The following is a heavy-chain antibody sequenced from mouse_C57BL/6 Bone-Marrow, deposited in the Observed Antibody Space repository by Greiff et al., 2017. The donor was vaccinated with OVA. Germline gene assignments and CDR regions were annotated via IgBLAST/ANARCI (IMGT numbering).Heavy chain of an antibody. V-gene: IGHV5-6*01. CDR1: GFTFSSYG. J-gene: IGHJ3*01. D-gene: IGHD2-4*01. Sequence: EVLLVESGGDLVKPGGSLKLSCAASGFTFSSYGMSWVRQTPDKRLEWVATISSGGSYTYYPDSVKGQFTITRDNATNTLYLQMSSLKSEDTAMYYCARASYYEYEGWFAYWGQGTLVTVSA. CDR2: ISSGGSYT. CDR3: ARASYYEYEGWFAY.